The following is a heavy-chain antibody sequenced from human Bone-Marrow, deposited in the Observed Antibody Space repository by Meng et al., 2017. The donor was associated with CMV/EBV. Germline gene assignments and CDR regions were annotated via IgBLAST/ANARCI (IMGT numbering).Heavy chain of an antibody. V-gene: IGHV3-48*03. Sequence: GGSLRLSCAASGFTFSSYEMNWVRQAPGKGLEWVSYISSSGSTIYYADSVKGRFTISRDNAKNSLYLQMNSLRAEDTAVYYCARDGETTIFGVVITPYYGMDVWGQGTTVTVSS. J-gene: IGHJ6*02. CDR2: ISSSGSTI. D-gene: IGHD3-3*01. CDR1: GFTFSSYE. CDR3: ARDGETTIFGVVITPYYGMDV.